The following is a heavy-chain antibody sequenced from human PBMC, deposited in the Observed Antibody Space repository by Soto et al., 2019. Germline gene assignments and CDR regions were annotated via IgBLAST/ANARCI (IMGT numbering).Heavy chain of an antibody. CDR3: TRGLFRGSSYSGSWYYFDS. CDR1: GGSFSGYI. Sequence: QVRLQQWGAGLLKPSETLSLTCAVSGGSFSGYIWTWIRQTPGKGLQWIGQINHSGSSIYNPSLKIRFTISTMPNHKFALELSSVTAADTAVYYCTRGLFRGSSYSGSWYYFDSWGQGTMVTVSS. CDR2: INHSGSS. D-gene: IGHD1-26*01. V-gene: IGHV4-34*01. J-gene: IGHJ4*02.